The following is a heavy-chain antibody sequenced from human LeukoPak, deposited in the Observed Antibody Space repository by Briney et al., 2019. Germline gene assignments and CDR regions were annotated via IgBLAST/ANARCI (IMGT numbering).Heavy chain of an antibody. Sequence: ASVKVSCKASGYTFTGYYMHWVRQAPGQGLEWMGWINPNSGGTNYAQKFQGRVTMTRDTSISTAHMELSRLRSDDTAVYYCARVSFGYGQERAVDYWGQGTLVTVSS. V-gene: IGHV1-2*02. D-gene: IGHD5-18*01. CDR2: INPNSGGT. J-gene: IGHJ4*02. CDR3: ARVSFGYGQERAVDY. CDR1: GYTFTGYY.